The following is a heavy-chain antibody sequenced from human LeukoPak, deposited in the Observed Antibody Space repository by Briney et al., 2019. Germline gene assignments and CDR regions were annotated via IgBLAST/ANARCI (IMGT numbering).Heavy chain of an antibody. V-gene: IGHV1-2*02. Sequence: ASVKVSCKASGYTFTGYYMHWVRQAPGQGLEWMGWINPNSGGTNYAQKFQGRVTMTRDTSISTAYMELSRLRSDDTAVYYCAKDHDYVWGSYHDHYYFDYWGQGTLVTVSS. CDR2: INPNSGGT. CDR3: AKDHDYVWGSYHDHYYFDY. D-gene: IGHD3-16*02. CDR1: GYTFTGYY. J-gene: IGHJ4*02.